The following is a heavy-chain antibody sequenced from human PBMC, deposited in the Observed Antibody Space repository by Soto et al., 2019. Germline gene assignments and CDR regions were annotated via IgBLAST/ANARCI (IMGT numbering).Heavy chain of an antibody. CDR2: ITGSGGST. D-gene: IGHD3-10*01. Sequence: PGGSLRLSCAASGFTFSSYWMHWVRQAPGKGLVWVSGITGSGGSTYSADSVKGRFTISRDNSKNTLYLEMNSLRAEDTAVYHCARARDYYGAGYDYWGQGILVTVSS. V-gene: IGHV3-23*01. J-gene: IGHJ4*02. CDR1: GFTFSSYW. CDR3: ARARDYYGAGYDY.